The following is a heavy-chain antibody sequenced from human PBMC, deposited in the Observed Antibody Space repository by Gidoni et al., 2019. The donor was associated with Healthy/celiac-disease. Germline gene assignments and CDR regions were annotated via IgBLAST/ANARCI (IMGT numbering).Heavy chain of an antibody. CDR1: GGSLSCYY. Sequence: QVQLQESGPGLVKPSETLSLTCTVSGGSLSCYYWSWIRQPAGKGLEWIGRIYTSGSTNYNPTLKSRVTMSVDTSKNQFSLKLSSVTAADTAVYYCARITYYYDSSGFYYYYGMDVWGQGTTVTVSS. V-gene: IGHV4-4*07. CDR2: IYTSGST. CDR3: ARITYYYDSSGFYYYYGMDV. D-gene: IGHD3-22*01. J-gene: IGHJ6*02.